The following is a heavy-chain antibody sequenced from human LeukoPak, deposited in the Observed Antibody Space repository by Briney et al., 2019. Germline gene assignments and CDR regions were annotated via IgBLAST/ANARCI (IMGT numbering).Heavy chain of an antibody. CDR3: ARGVGDY. CDR2: ISSNGGST. J-gene: IGHJ4*02. Sequence: GGSLRLSCSASGFTFSSYAMHWVRQAPGKGLECVSAISSNGGSTYYADSVKGRFTISRDNSKNTLYLQMSSLRAEDTAVYYCARGVGDYWGQGTLVTVSS. V-gene: IGHV3-64D*06. CDR1: GFTFSSYA.